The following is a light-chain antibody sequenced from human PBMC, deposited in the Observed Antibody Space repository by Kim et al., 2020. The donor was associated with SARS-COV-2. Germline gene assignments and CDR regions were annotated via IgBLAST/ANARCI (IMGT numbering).Light chain of an antibody. CDR3: SSYAGDKNLI. V-gene: IGLV2-8*01. Sequence: QSAVTQPPSASGSPGQSVTISCTGTSRDIGAYKYVCWYQQHPGKPPRLMISEVSKRPSGVPDRFSGSKSGNTASLTVSGLQPEDEADYYCSSYAGDKNLIFGGGTQLTVL. CDR1: SRDIGAYKY. CDR2: EVS. J-gene: IGLJ2*01.